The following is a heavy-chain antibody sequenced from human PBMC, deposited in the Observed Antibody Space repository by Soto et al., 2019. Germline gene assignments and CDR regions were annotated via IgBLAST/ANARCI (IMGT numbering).Heavy chain of an antibody. V-gene: IGHV3-33*01. J-gene: IGHJ3*02. CDR3: ARLDYPNGDDAFDI. CDR2: IWYDGSNK. CDR1: GFTFSSYG. Sequence: GGSLRLSCAASGFTFSSYGMHWVRQAPGKGLEWVAVIWYDGSNKYYADSVKGRFTISRDNSKNTLYLQMNSLRAEDTAVYYCARLDYPNGDDAFDIWGQGTMVTVSS. D-gene: IGHD4-17*01.